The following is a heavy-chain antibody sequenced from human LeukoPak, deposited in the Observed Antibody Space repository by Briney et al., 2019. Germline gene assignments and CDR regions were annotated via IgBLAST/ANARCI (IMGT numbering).Heavy chain of an antibody. CDR3: ARDPTTVTTRGRYYYYYGMDV. CDR1: GGTFSSYA. D-gene: IGHD4-11*01. J-gene: IGHJ6*02. CDR2: IIPIFGIA. V-gene: IGHV1-69*04. Sequence: RASVTVSCKASGGTFSSYAISWVRQAPGQGLEWMGRIIPIFGIANYAQKFQGRVTITADKSTSTAYMELSSLRSEDTAVYYCARDPTTVTTRGRYYYYYGMDVWGQGTTVTVSS.